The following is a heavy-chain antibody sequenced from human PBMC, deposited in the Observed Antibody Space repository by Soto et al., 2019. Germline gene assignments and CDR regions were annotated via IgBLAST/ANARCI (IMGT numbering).Heavy chain of an antibody. CDR3: AKDLRFSLAVVGVDDIFDV. CDR1: GFIDKYYA. V-gene: IGHV3-23*01. D-gene: IGHD3-16*01. CDR2: ISVRGAST. J-gene: IGHJ3*01. Sequence: GESLRPACAASGFIDKYYAMNWVRQAPGKGLGWVSGISVRGASTYYADSVNGRFVISRDNSKSTLHLQMNGLRDEDTAVYFCAKDLRFSLAVVGVDDIFDVWGVGTRATVSS.